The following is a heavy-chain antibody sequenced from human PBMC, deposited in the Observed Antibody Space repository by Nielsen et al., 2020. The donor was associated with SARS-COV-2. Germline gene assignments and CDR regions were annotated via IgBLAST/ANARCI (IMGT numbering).Heavy chain of an antibody. CDR3: ARYLAAAGKGPAGYYYYGMDV. Sequence: GSLRLSCTVSGGSISSGGYYWSWIRQPPGKGLEWIGYIYYSGSTNYNPSLKSRVTISVDTSKNQFSLKLSSVTAADTAVYYCARYLAAAGKGPAGYYYYGMDVWGQGTTVTVSS. V-gene: IGHV4-61*08. J-gene: IGHJ6*02. D-gene: IGHD6-13*01. CDR2: IYYSGST. CDR1: GGSISSGGYY.